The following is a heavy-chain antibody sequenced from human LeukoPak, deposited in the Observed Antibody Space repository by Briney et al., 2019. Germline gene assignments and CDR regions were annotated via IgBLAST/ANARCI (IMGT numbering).Heavy chain of an antibody. CDR2: IYHSGST. J-gene: IGHJ3*02. Sequence: SETLSLTCTVSGYSISSGYYWGWIRQPPGKGLEWTGSIYHSGSTYYNPSLKSRVTISVDTSKNQFSLKLSSVTAADTAVYYCARPVGAYDFWSYAFDIWGQGTMVTVSS. CDR1: GYSISSGYY. CDR3: ARPVGAYDFWSYAFDI. V-gene: IGHV4-38-2*02. D-gene: IGHD3-3*01.